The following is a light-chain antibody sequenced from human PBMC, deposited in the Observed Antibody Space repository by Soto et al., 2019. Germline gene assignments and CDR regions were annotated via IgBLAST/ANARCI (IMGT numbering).Light chain of an antibody. CDR2: AAP. J-gene: IGKJ1*01. Sequence: DIQMTQSPSSLSASVGARVTITCRASQSISTYLNGYQQKPGKAPNLLIYAAPILQSRVTSRFSGSGSGKGFTVTISGLQPDDVANYYYQESYSTPICTFGQGTKVEIK. V-gene: IGKV1-39*01. CDR3: QESYSTPICT. CDR1: QSISTY.